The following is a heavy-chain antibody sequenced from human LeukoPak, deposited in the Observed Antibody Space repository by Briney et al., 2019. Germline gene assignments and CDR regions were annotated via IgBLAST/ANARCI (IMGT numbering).Heavy chain of an antibody. Sequence: ASVKVSCTASGYTFTSNYMHWVRQAPGQGPEWMGVISPSGGSTTYAQKLQGRVTLTWDMSTSTDYLELSSLRSEDTAVYYCARDNSVRDEAWWFNPWGQGTLVTVSS. D-gene: IGHD5-24*01. CDR3: ARDNSVRDEAWWFNP. V-gene: IGHV1-46*04. CDR1: GYTFTSNY. CDR2: ISPSGGST. J-gene: IGHJ5*02.